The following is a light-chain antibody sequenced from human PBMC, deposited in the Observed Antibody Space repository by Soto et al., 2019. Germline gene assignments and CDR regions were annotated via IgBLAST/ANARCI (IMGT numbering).Light chain of an antibody. CDR2: GAS. V-gene: IGKV3-20*01. Sequence: EIVFTLPPCILSRYRHEKAPVYCRPSQRVTSDYLAWYQQKPGKAPSLLIFGASIWHSGIPDRFSGSGSWTDFTLTISSLQPEDFAAYYCQQYCRTPLTFGRGTKVDIK. CDR1: QRVTSDY. J-gene: IGKJ4*01. CDR3: QQYCRTPLT.